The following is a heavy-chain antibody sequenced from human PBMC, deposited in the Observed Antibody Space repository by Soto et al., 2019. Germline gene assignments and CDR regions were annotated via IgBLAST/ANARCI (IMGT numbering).Heavy chain of an antibody. V-gene: IGHV3-48*01. CDR2: FSNSGSTI. D-gene: IGHD2-2*01. CDR3: ARDGAMDDY. CDR1: GFIFNTYA. J-gene: IGHJ4*02. Sequence: EVQLVESGGGLVQPGGSLRLSCAASGFIFNTYAMNWVRQAPGKGLEWISYFSNSGSTIYYADSVKGRFTISRDNAKNSLYLQMNSLRAEDTALYYCARDGAMDDYWGQGTLVTVSS.